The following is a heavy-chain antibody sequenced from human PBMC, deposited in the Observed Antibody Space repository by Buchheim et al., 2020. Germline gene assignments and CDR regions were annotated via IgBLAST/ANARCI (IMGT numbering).Heavy chain of an antibody. Sequence: EVQLVESGGGLVRPGRSLRLPCTASGFTFGDYAMSWVRQAPGKGLDWVGFIRSKAYGGTTEYAASVKGRFTISRDDSKSIAFLQMNSLKNEDTAVYYCTRDLISCSGGSCYYYGMDVWGQGTT. CDR3: TRDLISCSGGSCYYYGMDV. D-gene: IGHD2-15*01. CDR1: GFTFGDYA. CDR2: IRSKAYGGTT. J-gene: IGHJ6*02. V-gene: IGHV3-49*04.